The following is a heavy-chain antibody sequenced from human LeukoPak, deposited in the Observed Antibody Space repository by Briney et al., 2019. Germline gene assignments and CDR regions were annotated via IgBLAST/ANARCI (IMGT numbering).Heavy chain of an antibody. J-gene: IGHJ5*02. CDR1: GGSFSGYY. V-gene: IGHV4-34*01. D-gene: IGHD3-3*01. Sequence: SETLSLTCAVYGGSFSGYYWSWLRQPPGKGLEWIGEINHSGSTNYNPSLKSRVTISVDASKNQCSLKLSSVTAADTAVYYCARGGRFLEWLFYPTPKYNWFDPWGQGTLVTVSS. CDR2: INHSGST. CDR3: ARGGRFLEWLFYPTPKYNWFDP.